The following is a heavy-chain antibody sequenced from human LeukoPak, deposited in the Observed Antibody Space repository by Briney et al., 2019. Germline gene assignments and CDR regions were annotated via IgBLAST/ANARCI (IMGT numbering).Heavy chain of an antibody. CDR3: ARGGIAAAGGDY. CDR2: INHSGST. V-gene: IGHV4-34*01. Sequence: GSLRLSCAASGFTFSSYSMNWVRQPPGKGLEWIGEINHSGSTNYNPSLKSRVTISVDTSKNQFSLKLSSVTAADTAVYYCARGGIAAAGGDYWGQGTLVTVSS. D-gene: IGHD6-13*01. CDR1: GFTFSSYS. J-gene: IGHJ4*02.